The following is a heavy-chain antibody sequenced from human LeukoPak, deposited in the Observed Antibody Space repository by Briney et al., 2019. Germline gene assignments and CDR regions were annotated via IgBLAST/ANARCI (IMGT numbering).Heavy chain of an antibody. V-gene: IGHV3-21*01. CDR2: ISSSSSYI. J-gene: IGHJ4*02. Sequence: GGSLRLSCAASGFTFSGYSMNWVRQAPGKGLEWVSSISSSSSYIYYADSVKGRFTISRDNAKNSLYLQMNSLRAEDTAVYYCASSGYFDWLYHLGFHWDYWGQGTLVTVSS. D-gene: IGHD3-9*01. CDR1: GFTFSGYS. CDR3: ASSGYFDWLYHLGFHWDY.